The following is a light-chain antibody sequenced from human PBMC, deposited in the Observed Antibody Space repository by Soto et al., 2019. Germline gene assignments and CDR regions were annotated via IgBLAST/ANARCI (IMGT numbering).Light chain of an antibody. J-gene: IGKJ1*01. Sequence: IQMTQSPSSLSASLGDRVTITCRASQSICNYLNWYQQKPGKAPRLLIYGASTLHSGVPSRFSGSGSGTEFTLTISSLQPEDFATYYCLQHNTYPWTFGQGTKVDIK. V-gene: IGKV1-17*01. CDR3: LQHNTYPWT. CDR2: GAS. CDR1: QSICNY.